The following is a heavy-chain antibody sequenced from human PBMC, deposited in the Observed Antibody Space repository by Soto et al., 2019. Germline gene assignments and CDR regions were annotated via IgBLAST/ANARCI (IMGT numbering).Heavy chain of an antibody. CDR3: ARILVAVTTSGGMDV. J-gene: IGHJ6*02. V-gene: IGHV1-3*01. CDR2: INAGNGNT. Sequence: ASVKVSCKASGYTFTSYAMHWVRQAPGQRLEWMGWINAGNGNTKYSQKFQGRVTITRDTSASTAYMELSSLRSEDTAVYYCARILVAVTTSGGMDVWGQGTTLTVSS. D-gene: IGHD4-17*01. CDR1: GYTFTSYA.